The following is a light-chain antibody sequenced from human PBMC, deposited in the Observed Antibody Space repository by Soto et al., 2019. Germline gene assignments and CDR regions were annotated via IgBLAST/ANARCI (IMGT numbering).Light chain of an antibody. CDR3: QQRSNWPFLT. J-gene: IGKJ4*01. Sequence: EIVLTQSPATLSLSPGERATLSCRASQSVSSYLAWYQQKPGQAPRLLIYDASNRATGIPARFSGSGPGTDFTLTISSLEPEDFAVYYCQQRSNWPFLTFGGGTKVDIK. CDR1: QSVSSY. CDR2: DAS. V-gene: IGKV3-11*01.